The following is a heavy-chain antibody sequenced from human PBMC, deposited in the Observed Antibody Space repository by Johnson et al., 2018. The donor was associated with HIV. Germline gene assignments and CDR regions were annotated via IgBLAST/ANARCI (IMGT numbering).Heavy chain of an antibody. CDR1: GFTFSSYW. J-gene: IGHJ3*02. V-gene: IGHV3-30*18. CDR3: AKDRTGGYCSSSSCFDAFDI. Sequence: QVQLVESGGGLVQPGGSLRLSCAASGFTFSSYWMSWVRQAPGKGREWVALITYDGNNKYYADYVKGRFTISRENYKNTLYLQMNSLRAEDTAVYYCAKDRTGGYCSSSSCFDAFDIWGQGTMVTVSS. CDR2: ITYDGNNK. D-gene: IGHD2-2*01.